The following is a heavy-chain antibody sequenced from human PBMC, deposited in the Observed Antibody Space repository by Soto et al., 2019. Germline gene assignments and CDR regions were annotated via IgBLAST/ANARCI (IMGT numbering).Heavy chain of an antibody. CDR1: GFTFGDSA. V-gene: IGHV3-49*04. CDR3: TRHGPLSLRYFEF. Sequence: GSLRPPATVDGFTFGDSAMSWGRQAPGKGLEWVGFIRIKAYGVTTEYAASVKGSFTISRDDSKSIAYLQMNSLKTEDTAVYYCTRHGPLSLRYFEFWGQGTLVTVSS. CDR2: IRIKAYGVTT. D-gene: IGHD3-9*01. J-gene: IGHJ4*02.